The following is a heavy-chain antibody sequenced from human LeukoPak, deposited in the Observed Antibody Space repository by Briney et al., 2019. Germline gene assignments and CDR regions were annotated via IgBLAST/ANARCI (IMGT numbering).Heavy chain of an antibody. D-gene: IGHD3-22*01. CDR2: IYYSGST. V-gene: IGHV4-39*01. J-gene: IGHJ4*02. CDR1: GGSISSSSYY. CDR3: ARQSLASSGYYFDY. Sequence: SETLSLTCTVSGGSISSSSYYWGWIRQPPGTGLEWIGSIYYSGSTYYNPSLKSRVTISVDTSKNQFSLKLSSVTAADTAVYYCARQSLASSGYYFDYWGQGTLVTVSS.